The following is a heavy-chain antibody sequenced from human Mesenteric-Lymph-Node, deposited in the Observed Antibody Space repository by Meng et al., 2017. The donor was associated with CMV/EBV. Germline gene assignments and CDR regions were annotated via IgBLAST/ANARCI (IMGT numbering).Heavy chain of an antibody. J-gene: IGHJ5*02. Sequence: FTSYCISRVRQAPGQGLEWMGWISAYNGNTNYAQQLQGRVTTTTDTSTSTAYMELRSLRSDDTAVYYCARDPLDIVVVPADIVRFDPWGQGTLVTVSS. CDR2: ISAYNGNT. V-gene: IGHV1-18*04. CDR1: FTSYC. CDR3: ARDPLDIVVVPADIVRFDP. D-gene: IGHD2-2*02.